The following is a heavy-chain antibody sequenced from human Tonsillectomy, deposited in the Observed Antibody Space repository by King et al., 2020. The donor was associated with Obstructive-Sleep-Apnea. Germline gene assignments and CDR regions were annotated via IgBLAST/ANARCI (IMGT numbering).Heavy chain of an antibody. V-gene: IGHV4-39*07. D-gene: IGHD5-18*01. Sequence: QLQESGPGLVKPSETLSLTCTVSGGSISSSFHWGWIRQPPGKGLEWSCHIYYSGGTYYNPSLKSRVTISVDTSKNQFSLELNSVSAADTAVYYCARSDRDIAMGLFDYWGQGTLVTVSS. CDR1: GGSISSSFH. CDR2: IYYSGGT. CDR3: ARSDRDIAMGLFDY. J-gene: IGHJ4*02.